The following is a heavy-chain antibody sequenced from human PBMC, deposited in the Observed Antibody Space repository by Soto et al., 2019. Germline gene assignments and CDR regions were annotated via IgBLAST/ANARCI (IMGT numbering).Heavy chain of an antibody. V-gene: IGHV4-34*01. CDR1: GGPFSDYY. CDR3: ARGVPGYSSSLYDY. J-gene: IGHJ4*02. D-gene: IGHD6-13*01. CDR2: ITPSGST. Sequence: SVTLSLTCAVSGGPFSDYYWSWLRQPPGRGLVWVGEITPSGSTNYNPSLKSRVTISVATSKNQFSLKPSSVTAADTAVYYCARGVPGYSSSLYDYWGQGALVTVSA.